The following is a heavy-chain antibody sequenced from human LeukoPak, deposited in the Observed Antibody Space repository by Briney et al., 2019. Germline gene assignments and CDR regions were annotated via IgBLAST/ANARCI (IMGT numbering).Heavy chain of an antibody. CDR1: GGSFSGYY. J-gene: IGHJ4*02. CDR2: INHSGST. CDR3: ASREVRGVIIY. D-gene: IGHD3-10*01. Sequence: SETLSLTCAVYGGSFSGYYWSWIRQPPGKGLEWIGEINHSGSTNYSPSLKSRVTISVVTSKNQFSLKLSSVTAADTAVYYCASREVRGVIIYWGQGTLVTVSS. V-gene: IGHV4-34*01.